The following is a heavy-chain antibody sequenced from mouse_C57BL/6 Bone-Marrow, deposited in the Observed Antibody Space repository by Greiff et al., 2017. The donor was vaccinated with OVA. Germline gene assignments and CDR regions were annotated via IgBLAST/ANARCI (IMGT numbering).Heavy chain of an antibody. CDR2: INYDGSST. CDR3: ARVPITTVVAWYFDV. J-gene: IGHJ1*03. Sequence: DVKLVESEGGLVQPGRSMKLSCTASGFTFSDYYMAWVRQVPEKGLEWVANINYDGSSTYYLDSLKSRFIISRDNAKNILYLQMSSLKSEDTATYYCARVPITTVVAWYFDVWGTGTTVTVSS. CDR1: GFTFSDYY. V-gene: IGHV5-16*01. D-gene: IGHD1-1*01.